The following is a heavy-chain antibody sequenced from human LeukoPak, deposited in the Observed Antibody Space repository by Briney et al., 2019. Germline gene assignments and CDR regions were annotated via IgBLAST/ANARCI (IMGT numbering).Heavy chain of an antibody. J-gene: IGHJ4*02. Sequence: ASVKVSCKISGYIFITYHITWVRQAPGQGLEWMGWISVYDGNTISAPSLQARVIMTADTSTRTAYMELRSLRADDTAVYYCARYKHHNYFDYWGQGTHVTVSS. V-gene: IGHV1-18*01. CDR2: ISVYDGNT. CDR3: ARYKHHNYFDY. CDR1: GYIFITYH. D-gene: IGHD1-1*01.